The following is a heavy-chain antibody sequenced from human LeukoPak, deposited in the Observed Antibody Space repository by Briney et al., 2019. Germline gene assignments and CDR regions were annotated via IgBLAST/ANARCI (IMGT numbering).Heavy chain of an antibody. CDR1: GGSIYSGSYY. CDR3: ATYRSALAFDY. Sequence: SENLSLTCTVSGGSIYSGSYYWSWIRQPAGEGLKWIRRIYTDGSTNYNPSLKSRVTISVDTSKNQFSLRLTSVTAADTAIYYCATYRSALAFDYWGQGSLVTVSS. CDR2: IYTDGST. D-gene: IGHD6-19*01. J-gene: IGHJ4*02. V-gene: IGHV4-61*02.